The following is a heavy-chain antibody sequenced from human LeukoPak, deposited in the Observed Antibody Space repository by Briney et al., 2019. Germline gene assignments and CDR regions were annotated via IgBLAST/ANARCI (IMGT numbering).Heavy chain of an antibody. D-gene: IGHD3/OR15-3a*01. V-gene: IGHV1-2*02. Sequence: GASVKVSCKASRYTFTGYYIHWVRQAPGQGLEWMGWMNPDSGGINYAQKFQDRVTMNRDTSITTAYMELSRLTSDDTAIYYCARIMEYYDFTPRGFDIWGQGTMVAVSS. CDR2: MNPDSGGI. CDR1: RYTFTGYY. J-gene: IGHJ3*02. CDR3: ARIMEYYDFTPRGFDI.